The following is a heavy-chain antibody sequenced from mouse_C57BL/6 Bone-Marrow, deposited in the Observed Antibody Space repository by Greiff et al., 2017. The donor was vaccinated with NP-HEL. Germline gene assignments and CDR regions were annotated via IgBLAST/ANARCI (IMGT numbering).Heavy chain of an antibody. J-gene: IGHJ3*01. CDR2: IYPRSGNT. Sequence: QVQLQQSGAELARPGASVKLSCKASGYTFTSYGISWVKQRTGQGLEWIGEIYPRSGNTYYIEKFKGKATLTADKSSSTAYMELRSLTSEDSAVYFCARGGDGYPSWFAYWGQGTLVTVSA. V-gene: IGHV1-81*01. CDR3: ARGGDGYPSWFAY. D-gene: IGHD2-3*01. CDR1: GYTFTSYG.